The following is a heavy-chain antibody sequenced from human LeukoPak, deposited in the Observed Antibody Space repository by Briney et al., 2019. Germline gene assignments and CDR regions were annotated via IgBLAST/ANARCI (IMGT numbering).Heavy chain of an antibody. D-gene: IGHD3-10*01. CDR1: GGSISSSSYY. CDR3: ARHRRFMGYFDY. J-gene: IGHJ4*02. Sequence: SETLSLTCTVSGGSISSSSYYWGWIRQPPGKGLEWIGSIYYSGSTYYNPSLKSRVTISVATSKNQFSLKLSSVTAADTAVYYCARHRRFMGYFDYWGQGTLVTVSS. CDR2: IYYSGST. V-gene: IGHV4-39*01.